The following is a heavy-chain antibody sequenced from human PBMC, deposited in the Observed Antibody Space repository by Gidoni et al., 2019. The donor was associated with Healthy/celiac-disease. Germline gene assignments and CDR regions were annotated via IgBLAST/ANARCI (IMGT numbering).Heavy chain of an antibody. CDR2: IFYSGST. J-gene: IGHJ6*03. CDR1: GGSISSGSYY. Sequence: QLQLQESGPGLVKPSETLSLTCTVSGGSISSGSYYWGWIRQPPGKGLVWIGSIFYSGSTYYNPSLKSRVTISVDTSKNQFSLKLSSVTAADTAVYYCARDSSGWSRYYYYYMDVWGKGTTVTVSS. V-gene: IGHV4-39*02. CDR3: ARDSSGWSRYYYYYMDV. D-gene: IGHD6-19*01.